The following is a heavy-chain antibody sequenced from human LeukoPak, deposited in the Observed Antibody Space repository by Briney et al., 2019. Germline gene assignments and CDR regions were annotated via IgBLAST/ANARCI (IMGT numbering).Heavy chain of an antibody. D-gene: IGHD3-10*01. CDR1: GFTFSSYA. J-gene: IGHJ4*02. CDR2: ISGSGGST. V-gene: IGHV3-23*01. Sequence: GGSLRLSCAASGFTFSSYAMSWVRQAPGKGLEWVSAISGSGGSTYYADSVKGRFTISRDTSKNLLYLQMSSLRAEDTAVYYCAKDGYGSGSYSQYFDSWGQGTLVTVSS. CDR3: AKDGYGSGSYSQYFDS.